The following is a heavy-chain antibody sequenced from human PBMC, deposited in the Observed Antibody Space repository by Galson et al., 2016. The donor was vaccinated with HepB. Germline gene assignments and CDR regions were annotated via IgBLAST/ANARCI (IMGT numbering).Heavy chain of an antibody. Sequence: SLRLSCAASGFTFSIYPIHWVRKAPGKGLEWVAVISYDGSNKYYADSVKGRFTISRDNPKNTLYLEINSLRGEDTAVYYCARDGTGTTFGAFDIWGQGTVVTVSS. CDR2: ISYDGSNK. J-gene: IGHJ3*02. CDR3: ARDGTGTTFGAFDI. CDR1: GFTFSIYP. V-gene: IGHV3-30-3*01. D-gene: IGHD1-7*01.